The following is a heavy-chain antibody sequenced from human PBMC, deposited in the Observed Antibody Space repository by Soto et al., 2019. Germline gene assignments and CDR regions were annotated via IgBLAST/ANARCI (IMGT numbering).Heavy chain of an antibody. Sequence: GSLRLSCASSGFTFSSYSMNWVRQAPGKGLEWVSYISSSSSTIYYADSVKGRFTISRDNAKNSLYLQMNSLRDEDMAVYYCARERITMVRGVIFYYYGMDVWGQGTTVPVSS. D-gene: IGHD3-10*01. V-gene: IGHV3-48*02. CDR1: GFTFSSYS. J-gene: IGHJ6*02. CDR2: ISSSSSTI. CDR3: ARERITMVRGVIFYYYGMDV.